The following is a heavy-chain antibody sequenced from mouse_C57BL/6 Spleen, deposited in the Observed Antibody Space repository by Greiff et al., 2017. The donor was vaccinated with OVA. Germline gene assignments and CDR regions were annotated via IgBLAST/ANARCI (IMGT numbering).Heavy chain of an antibody. CDR3: ARVTTVVATQDYAMDY. V-gene: IGHV1-39*01. CDR1: GYSFTDYN. CDR2: INPNYGTT. J-gene: IGHJ4*01. Sequence: VQLKESGPELVKPGASVKISCKASGYSFTDYNMNWVKQSNGKSLEWIGVINPNYGTTSYNQKFKGKATLTVDQSSSTAYMQLNSLTSEDSAVYYCARVTTVVATQDYAMDYWGQGTSVTVSS. D-gene: IGHD1-1*01.